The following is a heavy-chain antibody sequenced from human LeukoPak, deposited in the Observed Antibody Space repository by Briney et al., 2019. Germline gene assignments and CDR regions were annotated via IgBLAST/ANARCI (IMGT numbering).Heavy chain of an antibody. CDR1: GGSIRSFY. D-gene: IGHD6-13*01. J-gene: IGHJ5*02. Sequence: PSETLSLTCTVSGGSIRSFYWSWIRQPPGKGLEWIGYSYYGGSTNSNPSLKSRVTISVDTSKDQFSLKLSSVTAADTAVYYCARGMGIAPKFDPWGQGTLVTGSS. V-gene: IGHV4-59*08. CDR2: SYYGGST. CDR3: ARGMGIAPKFDP.